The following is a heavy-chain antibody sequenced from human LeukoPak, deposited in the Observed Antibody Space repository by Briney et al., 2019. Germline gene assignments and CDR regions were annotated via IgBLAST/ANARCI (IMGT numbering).Heavy chain of an antibody. CDR1: GYTFTGYY. J-gene: IGHJ3*02. D-gene: IGHD3-22*01. CDR2: INPNSGGT. V-gene: IGHV1-2*02. CDR3: ARDYYDSSGWPPDAFDI. Sequence: ASVKVSCKASGYTFTGYYMHWVRQAPGQGLEWMGWINPNSGGTNYAQKFQGRVTMTRDTSISTAYMELRSLRSDDTAVYYCARDYYDSSGWPPDAFDIWGQGTMVTVSS.